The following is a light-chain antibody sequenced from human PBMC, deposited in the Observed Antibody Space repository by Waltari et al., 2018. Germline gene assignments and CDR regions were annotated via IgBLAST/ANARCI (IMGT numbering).Light chain of an antibody. J-gene: IGLJ3*02. Sequence: QSALTQLASVSGSPGQSITISCTGTSSDVGFYNYVSWYQQHPGKAPKLIIYDVSERPSGVSDRFSGSKSGNTASLTISGLQAEDESDYYCNSYAGSSSWVFGGGTKLTVL. CDR3: NSYAGSSSWV. V-gene: IGLV2-14*01. CDR1: SSDVGFYNY. CDR2: DVS.